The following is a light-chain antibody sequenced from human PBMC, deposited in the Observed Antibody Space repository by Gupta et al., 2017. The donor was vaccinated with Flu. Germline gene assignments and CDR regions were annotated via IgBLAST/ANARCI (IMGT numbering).Light chain of an antibody. J-gene: IGLJ2*01. CDR3: CSYAGSSTLV. CDR2: DVS. Sequence: QSALTQPRSVSGSPGQSVAISCTGTSSDVGGYNYVSWYQQHPGKAPKLMIYDVSQRPSGVPDRFSGSKSGNTASLTISGLQAEDEADYYCCSYAGSSTLVFGGGTKLTAL. V-gene: IGLV2-11*01. CDR1: SSDVGGYNY.